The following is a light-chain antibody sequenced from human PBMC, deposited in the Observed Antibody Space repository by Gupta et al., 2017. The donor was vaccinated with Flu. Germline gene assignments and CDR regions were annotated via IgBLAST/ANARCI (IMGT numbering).Light chain of an antibody. V-gene: IGLV2-14*04. J-gene: IGLJ1*01. CDR3: SAYTSSSTHYV. CDR1: SDVGGYNY. Sequence: SDVGGYNYVAWYQQHPGKAPKLMIYDVSNRPSGVSNRFSGSKSGNTASLTISGLQAEDEADYYCSAYTSSSTHYVFGTGTKVTVL. CDR2: DVS.